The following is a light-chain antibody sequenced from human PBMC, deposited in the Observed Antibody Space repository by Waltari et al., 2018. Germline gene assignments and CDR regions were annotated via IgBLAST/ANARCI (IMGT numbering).Light chain of an antibody. CDR3: QKCNSAPFT. Sequence: DIQMTQSPSSLSASVGDRVTITCWASQGIRDYVAWYQQKPGKVPKLLIFAASTLQSGVPSRFSGSGSGTEFTLTISSLQPEDVATYYCQKCNSAPFTFGPGTKVDIK. J-gene: IGKJ3*01. CDR1: QGIRDY. CDR2: AAS. V-gene: IGKV1-27*01.